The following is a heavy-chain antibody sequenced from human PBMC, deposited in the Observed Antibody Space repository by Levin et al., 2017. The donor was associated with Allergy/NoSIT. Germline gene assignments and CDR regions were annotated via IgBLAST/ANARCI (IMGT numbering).Heavy chain of an antibody. D-gene: IGHD3-3*01. Sequence: GESLKISCAASGFTLRGYWMAWVRQVPGKGLEWVASINEDGSAKFYVDSVKGRFTISRDNAKNSLSLQMNSLRAEDTAVYYCATFSLTWGQGTLVTVSS. V-gene: IGHV3-7*03. CDR3: ATFSLT. CDR2: INEDGSAK. J-gene: IGHJ5*02. CDR1: GFTLRGYW.